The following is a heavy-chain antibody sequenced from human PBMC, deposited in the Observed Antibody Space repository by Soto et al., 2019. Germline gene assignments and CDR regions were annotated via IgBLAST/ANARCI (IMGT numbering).Heavy chain of an antibody. D-gene: IGHD2-15*01. V-gene: IGHV1-2*02. CDR1: GYTFTGYY. Sequence: ASVKVSCKASGYTFTGYYIHWVRQAPGQGLEWMGWVNPNSGGTKYPQKFQGRVTMTRDTSIRTVYMSLTGLKSDDTAVYFCARDLAKGGGSAGFDYWGQGTLVTVSS. CDR3: ARDLAKGGGSAGFDY. J-gene: IGHJ4*02. CDR2: VNPNSGGT.